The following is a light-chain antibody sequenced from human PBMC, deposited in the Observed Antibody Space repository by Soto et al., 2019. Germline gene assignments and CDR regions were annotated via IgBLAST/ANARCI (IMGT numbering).Light chain of an antibody. CDR2: DVS. CDR1: SSDVGAYNS. CDR3: HSPTSNRLLV. J-gene: IGLJ2*01. Sequence: QSALTQPASVSGSPGQSITISCTGTSSDVGAYNSVSWYQQHPGKVPKLMIYDVSHRPSGVSDRFSGSKSGNTAALTISGSPAEGGGDYYRHSPTSNRLLVFGRGTKLTVL. V-gene: IGLV2-14*01.